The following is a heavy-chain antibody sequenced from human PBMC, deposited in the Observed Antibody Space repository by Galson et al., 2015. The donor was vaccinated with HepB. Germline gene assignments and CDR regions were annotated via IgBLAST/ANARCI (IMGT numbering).Heavy chain of an antibody. V-gene: IGHV1-18*04. Sequence: SVKVSCKASGYTFTSYGISWVRQAPGQGLEWMGWISAYNGKTNYAQNLQGKFTMTTDTSTSTAYMELRSLRSDDTAVYYCARTGYYYGSGSYYNEGYYFDYWGQGALVTVSS. CDR2: ISAYNGKT. CDR1: GYTFTSYG. D-gene: IGHD3-10*01. CDR3: ARTGYYYGSGSYYNEGYYFDY. J-gene: IGHJ4*02.